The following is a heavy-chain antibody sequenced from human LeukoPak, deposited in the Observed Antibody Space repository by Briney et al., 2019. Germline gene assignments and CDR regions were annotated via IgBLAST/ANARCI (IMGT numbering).Heavy chain of an antibody. V-gene: IGHV4-34*01. CDR1: GGSFSGYY. CDR3: ARVSSSSWYYHYYYYGMDV. D-gene: IGHD6-13*01. J-gene: IGHJ6*02. Sequence: SETLSLTCAVYGGSFSGYYWSSIRRPPGKGLEWIGECNHSGSTNYNPSLKSRVTISVDTSKNQFSLKLSSVTAADTAVYYCARVSSSSWYYHYYYYGMDVWGQGTTVTVSS. CDR2: CNHSGST.